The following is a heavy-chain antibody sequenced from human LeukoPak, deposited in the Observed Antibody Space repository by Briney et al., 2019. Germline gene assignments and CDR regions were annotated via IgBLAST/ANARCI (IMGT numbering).Heavy chain of an antibody. D-gene: IGHD3-3*01. CDR2: INSDGSST. CDR3: ASGDYDFWSGYYTGHWFDP. V-gene: IGHV3-74*01. Sequence: GGSLRLSCAASGFTFSSYWMHWVRQAPGKGLVWVSRINSDGSSTSYADSVKGRFTISRDNAKNTLYLQMNSLRAEDTAVYYCASGDYDFWSGYYTGHWFDPWGQGTLVSVSS. J-gene: IGHJ5*02. CDR1: GFTFSSYW.